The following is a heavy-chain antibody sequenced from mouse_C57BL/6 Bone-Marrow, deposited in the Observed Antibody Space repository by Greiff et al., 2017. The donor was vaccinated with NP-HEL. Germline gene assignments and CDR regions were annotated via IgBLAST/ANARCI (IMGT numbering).Heavy chain of an antibody. CDR1: GYAFSSSW. CDR3: ARGYYGNLFAY. V-gene: IGHV1-82*01. J-gene: IGHJ3*01. Sequence: VQLQQSGPELVKPGASVKISCTASGYAFSSSWLNWVNQRPGKGLAWIGRIYPGDGATNYNGTCKGKATMTADKSSSTAYMQLSSLTSEDSAVYFCARGYYGNLFAYWGQGTLVTVSA. CDR2: IYPGDGAT. D-gene: IGHD2-1*01.